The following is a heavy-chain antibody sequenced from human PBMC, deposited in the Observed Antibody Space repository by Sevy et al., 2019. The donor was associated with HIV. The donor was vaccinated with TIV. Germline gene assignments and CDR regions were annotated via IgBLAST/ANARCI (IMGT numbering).Heavy chain of an antibody. D-gene: IGHD1-26*01. CDR3: ARVGGWEVGSLDNWFDP. J-gene: IGHJ5*02. V-gene: IGHV3-23*01. CDR1: GFTFSSYA. Sequence: GESLKISCAASGFTFSSYAMSWVRQAPEKGLEWVSTLGGSGDTTYYADSVKGRFTISSENSKNTLYLQMNNLRAEDTAVYYCARVGGWEVGSLDNWFDPWGQGTLVTVSS. CDR2: LGGSGDTT.